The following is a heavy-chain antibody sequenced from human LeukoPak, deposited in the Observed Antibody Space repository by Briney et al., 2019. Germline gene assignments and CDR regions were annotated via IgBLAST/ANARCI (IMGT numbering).Heavy chain of an antibody. V-gene: IGHV1-69*05. Sequence: SVKVSCKASGGTFSSYAISWVRQAPGQGLGWMGGIIPIFGTANYAQKFQGRVTITTDESTSTAYMELSSLRSEDTAVYYCARVAQYSSSSLAFDYWGQGTLVTVSS. J-gene: IGHJ4*02. CDR3: ARVAQYSSSSLAFDY. D-gene: IGHD6-6*01. CDR2: IIPIFGTA. CDR1: GGTFSSYA.